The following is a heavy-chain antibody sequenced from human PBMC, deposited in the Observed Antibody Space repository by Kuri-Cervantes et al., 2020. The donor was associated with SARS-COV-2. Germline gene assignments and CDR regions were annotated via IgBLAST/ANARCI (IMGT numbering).Heavy chain of an antibody. J-gene: IGHJ4*02. D-gene: IGHD3-16*01. CDR3: TWGIGDGWGFDY. CDR1: GFTFGDYA. Sequence: SLKISCTASGFTFGDYAMSWFRQAPGKGLEWVGFIRSKAYGGTTEYAASVKGRFTISRDDSKSIAYLQMNSLKTEDTAVYYCTWGIGDGWGFDYWGQGTLVTVSS. V-gene: IGHV3-49*03. CDR2: IRSKAYGGTT.